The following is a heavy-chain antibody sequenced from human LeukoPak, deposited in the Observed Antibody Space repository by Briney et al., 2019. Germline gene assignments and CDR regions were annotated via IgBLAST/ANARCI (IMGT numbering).Heavy chain of an antibody. CDR3: VKGPRRAVAVTRLDY. CDR2: FSWDGGST. Sequence: PGGSLRLSCAASGFTFDDYTMHWVRQAPGKGLEWVSLFSWDGGSTYYADSVKGRFTISRDNSKNSLYLQMNSLRTEDTALYYCVKGPRRAVAVTRLDYWGRGTRVSVSS. V-gene: IGHV3-43*01. D-gene: IGHD6-19*01. CDR1: GFTFDDYT. J-gene: IGHJ4*02.